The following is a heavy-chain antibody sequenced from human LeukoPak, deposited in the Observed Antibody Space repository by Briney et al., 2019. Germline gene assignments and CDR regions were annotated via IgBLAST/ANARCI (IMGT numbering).Heavy chain of an antibody. CDR3: AKDWEGLSGGLDY. Sequence: GGSLRLSCAASGFSVSSNSMSWVRQAPGKGLEWVSVIYGGGGGVTYYVDSIKGRFTISRDNSKNTLYLQMNSLRAEDTAVYYCAKDWEGLSGGLDYWGQGTLVTVSS. D-gene: IGHD1-26*01. V-gene: IGHV3-53*01. CDR1: GFSVSSNS. CDR2: IYGGGGGVT. J-gene: IGHJ4*02.